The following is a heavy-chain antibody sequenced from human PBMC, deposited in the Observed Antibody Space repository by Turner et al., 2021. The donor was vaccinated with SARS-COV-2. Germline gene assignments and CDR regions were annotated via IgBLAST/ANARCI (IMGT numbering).Heavy chain of an antibody. Sequence: QLQLQESGPGLVKPSETLSLTCPVSGGSISSSSYYWGWIRQPPGKGLEWIGSIYYSGSTYYNPSLKSRVTISVDTSKNQFSLKLSSVTAADTAVYYCAPSPITMVRGVIIFGWFDPWGQGTLVTVSS. CDR2: IYYSGST. CDR3: APSPITMVRGVIIFGWFDP. D-gene: IGHD3-10*01. V-gene: IGHV4-39*01. CDR1: GGSISSSSYY. J-gene: IGHJ5*02.